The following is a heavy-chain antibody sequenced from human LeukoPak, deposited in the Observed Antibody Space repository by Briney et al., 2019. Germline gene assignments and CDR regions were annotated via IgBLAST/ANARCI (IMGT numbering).Heavy chain of an antibody. CDR2: IYYSGST. Sequence: SSETLSLTCTVSGYSISSGYYWGWIRQSPGKGLEWIGSIYYSGSTYYNPSLKSRVTISVDTSKNQFSLKLSSVTAADTAVHYCARGICSSTSCYPPGAFDIWGQGTMVTVSS. V-gene: IGHV4-38-2*02. CDR1: GYSISSGYY. CDR3: ARGICSSTSCYPPGAFDI. D-gene: IGHD2-2*01. J-gene: IGHJ3*02.